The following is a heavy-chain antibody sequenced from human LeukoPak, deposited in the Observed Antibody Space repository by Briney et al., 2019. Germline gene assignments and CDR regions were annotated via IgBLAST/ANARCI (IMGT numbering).Heavy chain of an antibody. D-gene: IGHD2-15*01. CDR1: GFTFGDYA. CDR2: IRSKTYGETS. Sequence: PGESLRLSCTASGFTFGDYALIWVRQPPAKGQAWEGFIRSKTYGETSEYAASVRGRFTISRDDSKSIAYLQMNSLKTEDTAVYYCTRGSLLYSYYYYMDVWGKGTTVTISS. CDR3: TRGSLLYSYYYYMDV. J-gene: IGHJ6*03. V-gene: IGHV3-49*04.